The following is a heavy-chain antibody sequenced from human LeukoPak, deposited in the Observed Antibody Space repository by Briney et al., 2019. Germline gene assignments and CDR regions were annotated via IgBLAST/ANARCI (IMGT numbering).Heavy chain of an antibody. CDR3: ARLESSGYYPFDY. CDR1: GGSISSYY. J-gene: IGHJ4*02. D-gene: IGHD3-22*01. CDR2: IYYSGST. Sequence: SETLSLTCTVSGGSISSYYWSWIRQPPGKGLEWIGYIYYSGSTNYNPSLKSRVTMSVDTSKNQFSLKLRSVTAADTAVYYCARLESSGYYPFDYWGRGTLVTVSS. V-gene: IGHV4-59*08.